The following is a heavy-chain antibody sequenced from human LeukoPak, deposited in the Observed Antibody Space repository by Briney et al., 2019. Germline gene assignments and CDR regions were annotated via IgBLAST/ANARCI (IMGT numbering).Heavy chain of an antibody. J-gene: IGHJ5*02. CDR3: AKGYSYGYEGWFDP. CDR2: ISGSGGST. D-gene: IGHD5-18*01. V-gene: IGHV3-23*01. CDR1: GFTFISYA. Sequence: GGSLSLSCAASGFTFISYAMSWVRQAPGKGLEWVSAISGSGGSTYYADSVKGRFTISRDNSKNTLYLQMNSLRAEDTAVYYCAKGYSYGYEGWFDPWGQGTLVTVSS.